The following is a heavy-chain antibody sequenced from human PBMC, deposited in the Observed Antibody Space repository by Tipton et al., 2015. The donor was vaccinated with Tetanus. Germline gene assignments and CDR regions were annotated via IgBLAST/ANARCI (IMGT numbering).Heavy chain of an antibody. J-gene: IGHJ5*02. D-gene: IGHD4-17*01. CDR2: IYYSGNT. CDR3: ARGGRYDYGVQGWFDP. CDR1: GGSISSYY. V-gene: IGHV4-59*01. Sequence: TLSLTCTVSGGSISSYYWSWIRQPPGKGLEWIGYIYYSGNTNYNPSLKSRVTISVDTSKNQFSLKLSSVTAADTAVYYCARGGRYDYGVQGWFDPWGQGTLVTVSS.